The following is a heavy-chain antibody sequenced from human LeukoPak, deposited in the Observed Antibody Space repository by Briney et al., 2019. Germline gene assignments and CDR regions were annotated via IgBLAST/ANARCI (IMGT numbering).Heavy chain of an antibody. CDR1: GFTFSSYA. CDR2: ISYDGSNK. D-gene: IGHD3-9*01. CDR3: ARELDGSYDILTGGPFDY. J-gene: IGHJ4*02. Sequence: PGGSLRLSCAASGFTFSSYAMHWVRQAPGKGLEWVAVISYDGSNKYYADSVKGRFTISRDNSKNTLYLQMNSLRAEDTAVYYCARELDGSYDILTGGPFDYWGQGTLVTVSS. V-gene: IGHV3-30-3*01.